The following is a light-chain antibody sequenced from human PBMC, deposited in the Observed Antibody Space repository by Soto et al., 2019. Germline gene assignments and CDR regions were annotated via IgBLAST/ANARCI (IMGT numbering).Light chain of an antibody. CDR3: AAWDDSLNGVV. V-gene: IGLV1-44*01. Sequence: QSVLTQPPSASGTPGQRVTISCSGSSSNIGSNTVNWYQQLPGTAPKLLFYSYNQRPSGVPDRFSGSKSGTSASLAISGLQSEDEADYYCAAWDDSLNGVVFGGGTQLTFL. CDR1: SSNIGSNT. J-gene: IGLJ2*01. CDR2: SYN.